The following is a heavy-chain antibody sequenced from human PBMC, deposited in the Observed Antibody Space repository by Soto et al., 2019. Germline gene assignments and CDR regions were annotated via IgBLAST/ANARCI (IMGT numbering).Heavy chain of an antibody. CDR3: ARVPDR. J-gene: IGHJ5*02. CDR2: IYHSGNT. Sequence: SQTLCLTCAVAGGSIGSVGDCWSWIRQPPGKGLEWIGYIYHSGNTYYNPSLKSRVTISVDRSKNQFSLKLSSVTAADTAVYYCARVPDRWGQGTLVTVSS. V-gene: IGHV4-30-2*01. D-gene: IGHD2-2*01. CDR1: GGSIGSVGDC.